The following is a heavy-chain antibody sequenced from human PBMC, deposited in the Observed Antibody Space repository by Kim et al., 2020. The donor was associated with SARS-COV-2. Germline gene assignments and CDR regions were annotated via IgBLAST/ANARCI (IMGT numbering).Heavy chain of an antibody. J-gene: IGHJ5*02. D-gene: IGHD6-6*01. V-gene: IGHV4-39*01. Sequence: SRKGRVTISVDTSKTQFSLKLSSVTASDTAVYYCARHKRGQLVSSDWFDPWGQGTLVTVSS. CDR3: ARHKRGQLVSSDWFDP.